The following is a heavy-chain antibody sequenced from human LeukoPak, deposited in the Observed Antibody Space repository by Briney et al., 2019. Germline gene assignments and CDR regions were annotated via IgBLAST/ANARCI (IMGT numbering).Heavy chain of an antibody. V-gene: IGHV3-53*01. J-gene: IGHJ4*02. CDR3: ARERWSVAGTGFDY. CDR1: GFTVSSNY. Sequence: GGSLRLSCAASGFTVSSNYMSWVRQAPGKGLEWVSVIYSGGSTYYADSVKGRFTISRDNSKNTLYLQMNSLRAEDTAVYYCARERWSVAGTGFDYWSQGTLVTVSS. D-gene: IGHD6-19*01. CDR2: IYSGGST.